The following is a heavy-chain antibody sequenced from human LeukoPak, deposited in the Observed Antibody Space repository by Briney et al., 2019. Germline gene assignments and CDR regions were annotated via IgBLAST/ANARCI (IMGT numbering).Heavy chain of an antibody. D-gene: IGHD2-2*01. CDR3: AKNSPKPAGTYFQH. CDR2: IKQDGSEI. Sequence: GGSLRLSCAASGFNFNSYWMSWVRQAPGKGLECVANIKQDGSEIYFVDSVKGRFTISRDNTKNTLYLQMNSLRAEDTAVYYCAKNSPKPAGTYFQHCGQGTLVTVSS. J-gene: IGHJ1*01. V-gene: IGHV3-7*05. CDR1: GFNFNSYW.